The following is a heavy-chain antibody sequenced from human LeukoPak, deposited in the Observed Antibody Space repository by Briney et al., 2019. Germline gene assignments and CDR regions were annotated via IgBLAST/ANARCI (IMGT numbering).Heavy chain of an antibody. CDR3: ARLNGGN. CDR2: IDYSGST. D-gene: IGHD4-23*01. J-gene: IGHJ4*02. CDR1: GGSISSYY. V-gene: IGHV4-59*08. Sequence: PSETLSLTCTVSGGSISSYYWSWIRQPPGKGLEWIGYIDYSGSTAYNPSLNGRVAVSVDTSKNQFSLKLRSVTAADTAAYYCARLNGGNWGPGILVTVSS.